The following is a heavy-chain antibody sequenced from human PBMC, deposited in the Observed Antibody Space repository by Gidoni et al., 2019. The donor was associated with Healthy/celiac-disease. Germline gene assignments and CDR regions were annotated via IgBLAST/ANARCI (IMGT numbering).Heavy chain of an antibody. Sequence: QVQLVESGGGVVQPGRSLRLSCAASGFTFSSYGMHWVRQAPGKGLEWVAVISYDGSNKYYADSVKGRFTISRDNSKNTLYLQMNSLRAEDTAVYYCAKDPSSGWYHFQHWGQGTLVTVSS. D-gene: IGHD6-19*01. CDR1: GFTFSSYG. V-gene: IGHV3-30*18. CDR2: ISYDGSNK. CDR3: AKDPSSGWYHFQH. J-gene: IGHJ1*01.